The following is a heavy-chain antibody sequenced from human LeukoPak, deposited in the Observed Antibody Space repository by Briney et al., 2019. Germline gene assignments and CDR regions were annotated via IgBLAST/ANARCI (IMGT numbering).Heavy chain of an antibody. Sequence: PSETLSLTCAVYGGSFSGYYWSWIRQPPGKGLEWIGEINHSGSTNYNPSLKSRVTISVDTSKNQFSLKLSSVTAADTAVYYCARVGYDFWSGYCDYWRQETLVTVSS. V-gene: IGHV4-34*01. CDR2: INHSGST. CDR1: GGSFSGYY. CDR3: ARVGYDFWSGYCDY. J-gene: IGHJ4*02. D-gene: IGHD3-3*01.